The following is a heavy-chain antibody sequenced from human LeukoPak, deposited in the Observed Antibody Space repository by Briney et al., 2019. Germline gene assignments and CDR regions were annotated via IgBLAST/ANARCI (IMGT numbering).Heavy chain of an antibody. V-gene: IGHV4-59*12. CDR3: ARGYSSYLFDY. CDR2: IYHSGST. Sequence: SETLSLTCTVSGGSISSYYWSWIRQPAGKGLEWIGYIYHSGSTYYNPSLKSRVTISVDRSKNQFSLKLSSVTAADAAVYYCARGYSSYLFDYWGQGTLVTVSS. D-gene: IGHD6-6*01. J-gene: IGHJ4*02. CDR1: GGSISSYY.